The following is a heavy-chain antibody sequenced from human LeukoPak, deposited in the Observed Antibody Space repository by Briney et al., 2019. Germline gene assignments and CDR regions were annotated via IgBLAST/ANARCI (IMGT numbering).Heavy chain of an antibody. V-gene: IGHV3-53*01. CDR3: ARLTQYYFDTSGHSGYFDY. D-gene: IGHD3-22*01. CDR1: GFTVSSNY. CDR2: IYSGGST. Sequence: TGGSLRLSCAASGFTVSSNYMSWVRQAPGKGLEWVSVIYSGGSTYYADSVKGRFTISRDNSKNTLYLQMNSLRAEDTAVYYCARLTQYYFDTSGHSGYFDYWGQGTLSPSPQ. J-gene: IGHJ4*02.